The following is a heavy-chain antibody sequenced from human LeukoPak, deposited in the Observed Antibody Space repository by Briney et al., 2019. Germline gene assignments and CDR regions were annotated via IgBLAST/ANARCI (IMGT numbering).Heavy chain of an antibody. D-gene: IGHD3-10*01. CDR3: TRHLIGSTPFDY. CDR1: GFTFSSHA. J-gene: IGHJ4*02. Sequence: GGSLRLSCAASGFTFSSHAMSWVRQAPGKGLEWVSGISGSGGSTYYADSVKGRFTISRDNSKNILYLQMNSLRAEDTAMYYCTRHLIGSTPFDYWGQGTLVSVSS. V-gene: IGHV3-23*01. CDR2: ISGSGGST.